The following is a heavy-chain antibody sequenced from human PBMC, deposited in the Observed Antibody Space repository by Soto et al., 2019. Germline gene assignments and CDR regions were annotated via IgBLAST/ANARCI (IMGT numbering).Heavy chain of an antibody. CDR2: INPNSGGT. CDR3: ASPRDYDFWSGYYKNHAFDI. CDR1: GYTFTGYY. V-gene: IGHV1-2*02. Sequence: ASVKVSCKASGYTFTGYYMHWVRQAPGQGLEWMGWINPNSGGTNYAQKSQGRVTMTRDTSISTAYMELSRLRSDDTAVYYCASPRDYDFWSGYYKNHAFDIWGQGTMVTVSS. D-gene: IGHD3-3*01. J-gene: IGHJ3*02.